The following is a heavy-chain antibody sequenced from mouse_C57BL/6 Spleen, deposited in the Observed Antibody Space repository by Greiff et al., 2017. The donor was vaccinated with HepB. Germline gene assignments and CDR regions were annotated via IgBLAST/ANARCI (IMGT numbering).Heavy chain of an antibody. CDR3: ASPPYFDV. Sequence: QVQLKESGPGLVQPSQSLSITCTVSGFSLTSYGVHWVRQSPGKGLEWLGVIWSGGSTDYNAAFIYRLSISKDNSKSQVFFKMNSLQADDTAIYYCASPPYFDVWGTGTTVTVSS. CDR2: IWSGGST. J-gene: IGHJ1*03. CDR1: GFSLTSYG. V-gene: IGHV2-2*01.